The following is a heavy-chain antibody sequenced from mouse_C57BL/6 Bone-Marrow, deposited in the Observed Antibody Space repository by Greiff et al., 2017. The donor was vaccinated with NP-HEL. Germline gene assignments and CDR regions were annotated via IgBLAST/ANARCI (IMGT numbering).Heavy chain of an antibody. J-gene: IGHJ4*01. CDR2: INPYNGDT. V-gene: IGHV1-20*01. Sequence: VQLQQSGPELVKPGDSVKISCKASGYSFTGYFMNWVMQSHGKSLEWIGRINPYNGDTFYNQKFKGKATLTVDKSSSTAHMELRSLTSEDSAVYYCASRWLLPHYYAMDYWGQGTSVTVSS. D-gene: IGHD2-3*01. CDR3: ASRWLLPHYYAMDY. CDR1: GYSFTGYF.